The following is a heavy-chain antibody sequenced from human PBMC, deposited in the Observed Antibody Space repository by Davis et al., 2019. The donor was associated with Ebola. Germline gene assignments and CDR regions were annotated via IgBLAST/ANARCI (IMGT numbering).Heavy chain of an antibody. J-gene: IGHJ4*02. CDR3: ARDGWDSSGYLLH. CDR1: GYTFTTYY. V-gene: IGHV1-46*01. D-gene: IGHD3-22*01. CDR2: INPSGGST. Sequence: ASVKVSCKASGYTFTTYYIHWVRQAPGHGLEWMGMINPSGGSTTSAQRFRGRVTMTRDTSTTTVYMELSSLRSEDTAVYYCARDGWDSSGYLLHWGQGTLVTVSS.